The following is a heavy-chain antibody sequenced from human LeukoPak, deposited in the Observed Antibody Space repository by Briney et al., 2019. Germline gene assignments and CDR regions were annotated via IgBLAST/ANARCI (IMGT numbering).Heavy chain of an antibody. CDR1: GFTFRSYS. CDR3: ARVRAVWFGEAPSGGWFDP. CDR2: ISSSSSYI. V-gene: IGHV3-21*01. J-gene: IGHJ5*02. D-gene: IGHD3-10*01. Sequence: GGSLRLSCAASGFTFRSYSMNWVRQAPGKGLEWVSSISSSSSYIYSADSVKGRFTISRDNAKSSLYVQMNSLRAEDTAVYYCARVRAVWFGEAPSGGWFDPWGQGTLVTVSS.